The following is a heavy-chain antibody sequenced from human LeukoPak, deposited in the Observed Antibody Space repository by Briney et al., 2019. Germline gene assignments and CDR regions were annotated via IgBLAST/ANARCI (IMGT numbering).Heavy chain of an antibody. CDR2: IIPILGIA. CDR1: GGTFSSYT. Sequence: SVKVSCKASGGTFSSYTISWVRQAPGQGLEWMGRIIPILGIANYAQKFQGRVTITADKSTSTAYMELSSLRSEDTAVYYCARLSVGVYGDYGDAFDIWGQGTMVTVSS. D-gene: IGHD4-17*01. V-gene: IGHV1-69*02. CDR3: ARLSVGVYGDYGDAFDI. J-gene: IGHJ3*02.